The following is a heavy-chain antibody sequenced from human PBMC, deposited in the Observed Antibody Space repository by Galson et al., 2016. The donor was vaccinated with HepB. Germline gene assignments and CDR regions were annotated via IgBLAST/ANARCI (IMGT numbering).Heavy chain of an antibody. CDR3: ARGGYCHGVYCFDH. D-gene: IGHD2-21*01. J-gene: IGHJ4*02. Sequence: SLRLSCAASGVTFRCSRMNWVRQAPGKGLEWVAAIKPDGSDTYYVDSVQGRFAISRDNAKNTLYLQMNSPRAEDTAVYYCARGGYCHGVYCFDHWGQGTLVTVSS. CDR2: IKPDGSDT. CDR1: GVTFRCSR. V-gene: IGHV3-7*01.